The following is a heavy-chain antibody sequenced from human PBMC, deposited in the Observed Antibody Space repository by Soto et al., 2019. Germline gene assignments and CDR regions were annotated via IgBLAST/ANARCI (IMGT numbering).Heavy chain of an antibody. J-gene: IGHJ3*01. Sequence: QITLKESGPPLVRPTQTLTLACSFSGFSLTTSGVGVGWIRQPPGKALEFLALIYWDDDTRYRPSLRTRLTIPKDTCKNLLVHTMTNVDPVDTATYYCVRFGSGFFVPRHRDAFDFWGQGTMVTVCS. CDR2: IYWDDDT. D-gene: IGHD3-3*01. CDR1: GFSLTTSGVG. V-gene: IGHV2-5*02. CDR3: VRFGSGFFVPRHRDAFDF.